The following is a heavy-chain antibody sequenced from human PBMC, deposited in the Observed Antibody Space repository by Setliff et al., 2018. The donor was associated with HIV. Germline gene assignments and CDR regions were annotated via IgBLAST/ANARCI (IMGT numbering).Heavy chain of an antibody. V-gene: IGHV1-18*01. J-gene: IGHJ3*01. CDR3: ARLKGVLVVMLDAFDV. CDR2: ISAYNGDT. Sequence: ASVKVSCKASGHTFTNYGISWVRQAPGQGPEWLGWISAYNGDTKYAQKFQGRVTMTTDTSTTTAHMELRSLRSDDTAVYYCARLKGVLVVMLDAFDVWGQGTMVTVSS. CDR1: GHTFTNYG. D-gene: IGHD2-15*01.